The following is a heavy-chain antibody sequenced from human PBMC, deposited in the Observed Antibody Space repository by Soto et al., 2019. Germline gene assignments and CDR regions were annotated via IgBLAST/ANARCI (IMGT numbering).Heavy chain of an antibody. V-gene: IGHV4-59*01. CDR1: GGSISSYY. Sequence: SETLSLTCTVSGGSISSYYWSWIRQPPGKGLEWIGYIYYSGSTNYNPSLKSRVTISVDTSKNQFSLKLSSVTAADTAVYYCARDNYFVELGGLYYYYGMDVWGQGTTVTVSS. D-gene: IGHD3-10*01. CDR2: IYYSGST. J-gene: IGHJ6*02. CDR3: ARDNYFVELGGLYYYYGMDV.